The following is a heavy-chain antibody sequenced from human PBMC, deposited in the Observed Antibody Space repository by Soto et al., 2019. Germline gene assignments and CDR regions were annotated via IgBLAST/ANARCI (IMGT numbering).Heavy chain of an antibody. Sequence: LSLTCTVSSGSISSSSYYWGWIRQPPGKGLEWIGSIYYSGSTYYNPSLKSRVTISVDTSKNQFSLKLSSVTAADTAVYYCATVVVAAKYWFDPWGQGTLVTVSS. J-gene: IGHJ5*02. D-gene: IGHD2-15*01. CDR3: ATVVVAAKYWFDP. CDR1: SGSISSSSYY. V-gene: IGHV4-39*01. CDR2: IYYSGST.